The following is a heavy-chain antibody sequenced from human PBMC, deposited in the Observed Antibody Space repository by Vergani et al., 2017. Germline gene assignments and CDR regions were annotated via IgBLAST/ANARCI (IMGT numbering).Heavy chain of an antibody. V-gene: IGHV3-23*04. J-gene: IGHJ4*02. CDR3: AKKGFCVTSSCYTTPMDTLQY. CDR1: GFTSAGYA. Sequence: EVQLEESGGGLVLPGRSLRLSCVASGFTSAGYAMHWVRQAPGKGLEWVAAISGSGSTTYYADSVKGRFTVSRDNSKNTLFLQMNSLRAEDTAVYYCAKKGFCVTSSCYTTPMDTLQYWGQGALVTVSS. CDR2: ISGSGSTT. D-gene: IGHD2-2*01.